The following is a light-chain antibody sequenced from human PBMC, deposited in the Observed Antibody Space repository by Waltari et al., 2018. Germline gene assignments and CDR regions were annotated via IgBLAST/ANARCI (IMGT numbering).Light chain of an antibody. CDR2: DVS. Sequence: QSALTQPASVSGSPGQSVTIFCAGTSNDVGGYNSFSWYQAHPGQAPRVIIYDVSDRPSGVSDRFSGSKSGNTASLTISGLQAEDEADYYCSSQSSNDVVLFGGGTKLTVL. CDR1: SNDVGGYNS. V-gene: IGLV2-14*01. CDR3: SSQSSNDVVL. J-gene: IGLJ2*01.